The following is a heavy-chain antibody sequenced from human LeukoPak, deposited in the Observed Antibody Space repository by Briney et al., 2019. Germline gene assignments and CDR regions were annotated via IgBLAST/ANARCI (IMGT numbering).Heavy chain of an antibody. J-gene: IGHJ4*02. CDR1: GSSLTTTGMC. D-gene: IGHD3-22*01. Sequence: SGPTLVNPTRTLTLTCTFSGSSLTTTGMCVSWIRQPPGKALEWLARFDWDDDKHYSTSVKTRLTISKDTSKNQVVLTMTNMDPADTATYYCARTRGQYYYDNSGYPFDYWGQGALVTVSS. V-gene: IGHV2-70*11. CDR2: FDWDDDK. CDR3: ARTRGQYYYDNSGYPFDY.